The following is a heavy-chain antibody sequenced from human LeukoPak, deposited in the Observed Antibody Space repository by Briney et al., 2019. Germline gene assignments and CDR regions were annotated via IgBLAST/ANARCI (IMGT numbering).Heavy chain of an antibody. CDR1: GCTFSSYG. D-gene: IGHD3-22*01. J-gene: IGHJ4*02. V-gene: IGHV3-33*06. CDR2: IWYDGSNK. CDR3: AKEGYDSSGKGDYFDY. Sequence: GRSLRLSCAASGCTFSSYGMHWVHQAPGKGLEWVAVIWYDGSNKYYADSVKGRFTISRENSKNTLYLQMNSLRAEDTAVYYCAKEGYDSSGKGDYFDYWGQGTLVTVSS.